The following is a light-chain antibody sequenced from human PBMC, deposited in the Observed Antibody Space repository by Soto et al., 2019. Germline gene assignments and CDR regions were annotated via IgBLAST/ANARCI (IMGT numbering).Light chain of an antibody. Sequence: EIVMTQSPATLSVSPGESATLSCRASQSVSTNLAWYQQRPGQAPSLVIYGASARATGVPARFSGGGSGTEFTLTISSLQSEDFAVYYCQHYNNWPFTFGQGTKLEIK. J-gene: IGKJ2*01. V-gene: IGKV3-15*01. CDR3: QHYNNWPFT. CDR1: QSVSTN. CDR2: GAS.